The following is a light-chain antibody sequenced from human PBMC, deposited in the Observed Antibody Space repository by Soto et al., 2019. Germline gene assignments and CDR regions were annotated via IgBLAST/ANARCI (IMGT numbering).Light chain of an antibody. CDR3: QQRSNWPT. CDR1: QSVSSD. J-gene: IGKJ5*01. V-gene: IGKV3-11*01. Sequence: EFVLTQSPVTLSLSPGESATLSCRASQSVSSDLAWYQQKPGQAPRLLIYDASNRATGIPARFSGSGSGTDFTLTISSLEPEDFAVYYCQQRSNWPTFGQGTRLEIK. CDR2: DAS.